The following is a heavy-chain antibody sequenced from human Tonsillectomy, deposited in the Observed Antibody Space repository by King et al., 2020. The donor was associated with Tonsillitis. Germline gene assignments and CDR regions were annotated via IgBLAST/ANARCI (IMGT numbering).Heavy chain of an antibody. D-gene: IGHD5-24*01. CDR2: IFSGGSA. V-gene: IGHV3-66*01. CDR3: AAEMAAIPHYYYYMDV. J-gene: IGHJ6*03. CDR1: GFTVSNNY. Sequence: VQLVESGGGLVQPGGSLRLSCAASGFTVSNNYMSWVRQAPGKGLEWVSVIFSGGSAYYADSVKGRFTISRDSSKNTLFLQMNSLRAEDTAVYYCAAEMAAIPHYYYYMDVWGKGTTVAVSS.